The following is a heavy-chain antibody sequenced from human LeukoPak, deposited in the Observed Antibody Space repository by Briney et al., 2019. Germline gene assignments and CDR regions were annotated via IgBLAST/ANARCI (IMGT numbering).Heavy chain of an antibody. Sequence: GGSLRLSCAASGFTFSSCAMHWVRQAPGKGLEWVVVISYDGSQKYYADSVKGRFTISRDNAKNTLYLQMNSLRAGDTAVYYCARGTVLLWFGVDYWGQGTLVTVS. J-gene: IGHJ4*02. V-gene: IGHV3-30-3*01. CDR3: ARGTVLLWFGVDY. CDR2: ISYDGSQK. CDR1: GFTFSSCA. D-gene: IGHD3-10*01.